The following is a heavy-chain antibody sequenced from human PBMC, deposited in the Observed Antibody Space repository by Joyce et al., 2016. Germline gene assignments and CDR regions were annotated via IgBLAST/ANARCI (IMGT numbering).Heavy chain of an antibody. CDR1: GGSINSGPYY. J-gene: IGHJ5*02. CDR3: VRGTGETAASGTDWFDP. D-gene: IGHD6-13*01. Sequence: QVQLQESGPRLVKPSQTLSLACTVSGGSINSGPYYWTWIRQHPGKGLGCLGFIYHSGSTYYNPSLKSRLSISIKTSKNQFSLNLNSVTAADTAVYYCVRGTGETAASGTDWFDPWGQGTLVTVSS. CDR2: IYHSGST. V-gene: IGHV4-31*03.